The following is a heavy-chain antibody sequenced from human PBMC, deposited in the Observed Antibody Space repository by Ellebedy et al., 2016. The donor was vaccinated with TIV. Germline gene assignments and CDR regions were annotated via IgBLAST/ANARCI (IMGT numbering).Heavy chain of an antibody. Sequence: GESLKISCAASGFTFSSYTMNWVRQAPGKGLEWVSSISSSSSYIYYADSVKGRFTISRDNAKNSLYLQMNSLRAEDTAVYYCAMGGGPHFDWLLAWGQGTLVTVSS. CDR2: ISSSSSYI. J-gene: IGHJ5*02. CDR3: AMGGGPHFDWLLA. CDR1: GFTFSSYT. D-gene: IGHD3-9*01. V-gene: IGHV3-21*01.